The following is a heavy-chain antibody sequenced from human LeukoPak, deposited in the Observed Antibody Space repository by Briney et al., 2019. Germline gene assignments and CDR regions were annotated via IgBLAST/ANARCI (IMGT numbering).Heavy chain of an antibody. Sequence: PGGSLRLSCAASGFTFSSYSMNWVRQAPGKGLEWVSSISSSSSYIYYADSVKGRFTISRDNAKNSLYLQMNSLRAEDTAVYYCARDGPGENAFDIWGQGTMVTVSS. CDR1: GFTFSSYS. CDR2: ISSSSSYI. J-gene: IGHJ3*02. CDR3: ARDGPGENAFDI. V-gene: IGHV3-21*01.